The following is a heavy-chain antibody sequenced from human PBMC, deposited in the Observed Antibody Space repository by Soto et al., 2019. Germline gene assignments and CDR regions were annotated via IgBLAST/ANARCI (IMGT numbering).Heavy chain of an antibody. D-gene: IGHD6-13*01. CDR1: GFTFSSYG. Sequence: QVQLVESGGGVVQPGRSLRLSCAASGFTFSSYGMHWVRQAPGKGLEWVAVISYDGSNKYYADSVKGRFTISRDNSKNTLYLKMNSLRDEDTAVYYCAKEAQYSSSWYYYYYGMDVWGQGTTVTVSS. CDR3: AKEAQYSSSWYYYYYGMDV. CDR2: ISYDGSNK. J-gene: IGHJ6*02. V-gene: IGHV3-30*18.